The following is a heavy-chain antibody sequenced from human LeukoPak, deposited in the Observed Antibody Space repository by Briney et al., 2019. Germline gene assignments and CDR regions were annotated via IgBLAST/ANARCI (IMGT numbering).Heavy chain of an antibody. CDR1: GGSISSYY. CDR2: IYDSGST. CDR3: ARAVGGTIFNY. J-gene: IGHJ4*02. Sequence: PSETLSLTCTVSGGSISSYYWSWIRQPPGKGLEWIGYIYDSGSTYYNPSLKSRVTISVDRSKNQFSLKLSSVTAADTAVYYCARAVGGTIFNYWGQGTLVTVSS. D-gene: IGHD3-9*01. V-gene: IGHV4-59*12.